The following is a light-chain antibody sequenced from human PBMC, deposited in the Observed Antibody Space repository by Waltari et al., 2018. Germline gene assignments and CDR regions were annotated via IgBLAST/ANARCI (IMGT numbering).Light chain of an antibody. CDR2: AAS. Sequence: DIQMTQSPSSLSASVGDRVTITCRASQSISSYLNWYQQKPGKATKLLIYAASSLQSGVQSRFSGSGSGTDFTLTISSLQPEDFATYYCQQSYSTLTWTFGQGTKVEIK. V-gene: IGKV1-39*01. CDR1: QSISSY. J-gene: IGKJ1*01. CDR3: QQSYSTLTWT.